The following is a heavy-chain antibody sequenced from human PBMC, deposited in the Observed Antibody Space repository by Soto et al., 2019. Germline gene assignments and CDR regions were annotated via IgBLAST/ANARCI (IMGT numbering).Heavy chain of an antibody. CDR2: IIPIFGTA. CDR1: GGTFSSYA. V-gene: IGHV1-69*13. Sequence: GASVKVSCKASGGTFSSYAISWVRQAPGQGLEWMGGIIPIFGTANYAQKFQGRVTITADESTSTAYMELSSLRSEDTAVYYCARVRGYYDFWSGRPLYYYYYYMDVWGKGTTVTVSS. CDR3: ARVRGYYDFWSGRPLYYYYYYMDV. J-gene: IGHJ6*03. D-gene: IGHD3-3*01.